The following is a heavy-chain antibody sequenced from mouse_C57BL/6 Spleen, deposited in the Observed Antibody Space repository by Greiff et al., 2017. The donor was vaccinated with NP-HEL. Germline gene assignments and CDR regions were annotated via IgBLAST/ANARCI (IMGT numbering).Heavy chain of an antibody. J-gene: IGHJ1*03. D-gene: IGHD2-2*01. V-gene: IGHV14-1*01. CDR3: TGPYGSGYFDV. CDR2: IDPEDGDT. Sequence: EVQLQQSGAELVRPGASVKLSCTASGFNIKDYYMHWVKQRPEQGLEWIGRIDPEDGDTEYAPKFQGKATMTADTSSNTAYLQLSSLTSEDTAVYYCTGPYGSGYFDVWGTRTTVTVSS. CDR1: GFNIKDYY.